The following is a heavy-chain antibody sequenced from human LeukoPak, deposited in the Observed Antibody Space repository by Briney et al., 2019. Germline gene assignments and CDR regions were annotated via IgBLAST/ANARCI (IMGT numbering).Heavy chain of an antibody. J-gene: IGHJ4*02. Sequence: ASVKVSCKASGYTFTSYYMHWVRQAPGQGLERMGIINPSGGSTSYAQKFQGRVTMTRDTSTSTVYMELSSLRSEDTAVYYCARCGPGGSYYCAFDYWGQGTLVTVSS. CDR1: GYTFTSYY. D-gene: IGHD1-26*01. V-gene: IGHV1-46*01. CDR3: ARCGPGGSYYCAFDY. CDR2: INPSGGST.